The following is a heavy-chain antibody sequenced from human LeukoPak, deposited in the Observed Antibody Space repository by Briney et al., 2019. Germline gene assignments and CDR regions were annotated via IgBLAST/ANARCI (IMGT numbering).Heavy chain of an antibody. CDR1: GGTFSSYA. D-gene: IGHD2-8*01. Sequence: ASVKVSCKASGGTFSSYAISWVRQAPGQGLEWMGGIIPIFGTANYAQKLQGRVTITADESTSTAYMELSSLRSEDTAVYYCARDYCTNGVCYPQWGQGTLVTVSS. V-gene: IGHV1-69*01. CDR2: IIPIFGTA. J-gene: IGHJ4*02. CDR3: ARDYCTNGVCYPQ.